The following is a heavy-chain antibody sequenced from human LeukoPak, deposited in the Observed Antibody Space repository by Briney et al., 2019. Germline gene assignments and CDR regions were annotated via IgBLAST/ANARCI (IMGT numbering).Heavy chain of an antibody. J-gene: IGHJ4*02. CDR2: IKQDGSEK. D-gene: IGHD3-22*01. V-gene: IGHV3-7*01. Sequence: GGSLRLSCAASGFTFSSYWMSWVRQAPGKGLEWVANIKQDGSEKYYVDSVKGRFTISRDNAKNSLYLQMNSLRAEDTAVYYCAIEVNYYDSSGYIDYWGQGTLVTVSS. CDR3: AIEVNYYDSSGYIDY. CDR1: GFTFSSYW.